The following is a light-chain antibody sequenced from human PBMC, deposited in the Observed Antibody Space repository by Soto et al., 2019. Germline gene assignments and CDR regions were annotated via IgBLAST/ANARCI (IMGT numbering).Light chain of an antibody. Sequence: DIQMTQSPSSLSASVGDRVTITCRASQSISSYLNWYQQKPGKAPKLLIYAASSLQSGVPSRFSGSGSGTDFPLTISSLQPEDCATYYCQHSYSTPPTFGQGTKVEIK. CDR2: AAS. V-gene: IGKV1-39*01. CDR3: QHSYSTPPT. CDR1: QSISSY. J-gene: IGKJ1*01.